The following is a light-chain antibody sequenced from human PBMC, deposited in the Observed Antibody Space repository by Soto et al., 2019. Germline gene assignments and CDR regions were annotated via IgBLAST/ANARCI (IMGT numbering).Light chain of an antibody. V-gene: IGKV3-15*01. Sequence: DIVMTQSPGTLSVSPGERATLSCRVSQSVSSNLAWYQQKPGQAPRLLIYDASTRATGIPARFSGSGSGTDFTLSIRSLQSEDFAVYFCQQYNTWPPYTFGQGTKLEI. CDR2: DAS. J-gene: IGKJ2*01. CDR3: QQYNTWPPYT. CDR1: QSVSSN.